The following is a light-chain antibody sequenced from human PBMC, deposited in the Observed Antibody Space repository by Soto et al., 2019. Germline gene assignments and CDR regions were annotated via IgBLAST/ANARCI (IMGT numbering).Light chain of an antibody. V-gene: IGKV1-27*01. Sequence: DIQMTQSPSSLSASVGDRVTITCRASQASNNYLAWYQQKPGKVPTLLISAASTLQSGVPSLFSGSGSGTDFTLTISCLQPEDVATYYCQKFNAVPTFGGGTKVEI. CDR3: QKFNAVPT. CDR2: AAS. J-gene: IGKJ4*01. CDR1: QASNNY.